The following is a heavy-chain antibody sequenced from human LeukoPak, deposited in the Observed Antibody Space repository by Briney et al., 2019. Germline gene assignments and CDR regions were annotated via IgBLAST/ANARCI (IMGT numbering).Heavy chain of an antibody. J-gene: IGHJ4*02. CDR3: ARRRGDYVWGSYRYDQYYFDY. V-gene: IGHV1-69*13. CDR2: IIPIFGTA. Sequence: ASVKVSCKASGGTFSSYAISWVRQAPGQGLEWMGGIIPIFGTANYAQKFQGRVTITADESTSTAYMELSSLRSEDTAVYYCARRRGDYVWGSYRYDQYYFDYWGQGTLVTVSS. CDR1: GGTFSSYA. D-gene: IGHD3-16*02.